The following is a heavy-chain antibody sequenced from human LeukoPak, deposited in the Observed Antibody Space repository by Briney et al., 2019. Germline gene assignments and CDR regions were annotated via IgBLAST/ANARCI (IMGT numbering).Heavy chain of an antibody. Sequence: PGGSLRLSCAASGFTLSNHWMTWVRQVPGRGPEWVANVNRDGSETYYLDSVKGRFTISKDNAKNSLYLQMNSLRAEDTALYYCAREVSEGFDFWGQGTLVTVSS. J-gene: IGHJ4*02. D-gene: IGHD3-22*01. CDR3: AREVSEGFDF. V-gene: IGHV3-7*01. CDR2: VNRDGSET. CDR1: GFTLSNHW.